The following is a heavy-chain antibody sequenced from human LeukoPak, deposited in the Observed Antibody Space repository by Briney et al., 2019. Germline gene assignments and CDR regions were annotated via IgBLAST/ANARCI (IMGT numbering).Heavy chain of an antibody. CDR1: GFTFSSYG. D-gene: IGHD3-9*01. CDR2: ISYDGSNK. CDR3: AKDRSEYYDILAGYFDY. Sequence: SLRLSCAASGFTFSSYGMHWVRQAPGKGLEWVAVISYDGSNKYYADSVKGRFTISRDNSKNTLYLQMNSLRAEDTAVYYCAKDRSEYYDILAGYFDYWGQGTLVTVSS. V-gene: IGHV3-30*18. J-gene: IGHJ4*02.